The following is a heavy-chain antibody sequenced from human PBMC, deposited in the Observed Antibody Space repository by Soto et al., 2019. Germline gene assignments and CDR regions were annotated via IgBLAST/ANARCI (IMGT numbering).Heavy chain of an antibody. V-gene: IGHV3-23*01. CDR3: ANLAGRVNYYYYGMDV. J-gene: IGHJ6*02. CDR1: GFTFSSYA. D-gene: IGHD1-1*01. Sequence: GGSLRLSCAASGFTFSSYAMSWVRQAPGKGLEWVSAISGSGGSTYYADSVKGRFTISRDNSKNTLYLQMNSLRAEDTAVYYCANLAGRVNYYYYGMDVWGQGTTVTVSS. CDR2: ISGSGGST.